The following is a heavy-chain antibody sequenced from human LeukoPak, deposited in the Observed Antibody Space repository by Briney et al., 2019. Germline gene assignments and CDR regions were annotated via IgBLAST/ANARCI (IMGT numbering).Heavy chain of an antibody. V-gene: IGHV3-23*01. CDR3: AKVPITFGGVIVLYYFDY. CDR2: TTSSGGTS. D-gene: IGHD3-16*02. CDR1: GFTFNNYA. J-gene: IGHJ4*02. Sequence: GGSLRLSCAASGFTFNNYAMTWVRQAPGKGLEWVSGTTSSGGTSYYADSVKGRFTISRDNSKNTLYLQMNSLRAEDTAVYYCAKVPITFGGVIVLYYFDYWGQGTLVTVSS.